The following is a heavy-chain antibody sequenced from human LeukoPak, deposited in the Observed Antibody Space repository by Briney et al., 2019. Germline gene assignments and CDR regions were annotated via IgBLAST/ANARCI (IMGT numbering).Heavy chain of an antibody. CDR2: IYHSGST. J-gene: IGHJ4*02. V-gene: IGHV4-30-2*01. D-gene: IGHD3-22*01. Sequence: SETLSLTCAVSGGSISSGGYSWSWIRQPPGKGLEWIGYIYHSGSTYYNPSLKSRVTISVDRSKNQFSLKLSSVTAADTAVYYCARGWDYYDSSASGYYFDYWGQGTLVTVSS. CDR1: GGSISSGGYS. CDR3: ARGWDYYDSSASGYYFDY.